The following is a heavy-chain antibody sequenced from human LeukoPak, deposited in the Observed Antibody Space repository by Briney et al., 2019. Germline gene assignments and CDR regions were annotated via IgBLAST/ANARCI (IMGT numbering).Heavy chain of an antibody. CDR1: GYTFTSYY. D-gene: IGHD6-19*01. CDR2: INPSGGST. Sequence: ASVKVSCKASGYTFTSYYMHWVRQAPGQGLEWMGIINPSGGSTSYAQKFQGRVTMTRDMSTSTVYMELSSLRSEDTAVYYCARDRGRQAVAGTYDAFDIWGQGTMVTVSS. CDR3: ARDRGRQAVAGTYDAFDI. J-gene: IGHJ3*02. V-gene: IGHV1-46*01.